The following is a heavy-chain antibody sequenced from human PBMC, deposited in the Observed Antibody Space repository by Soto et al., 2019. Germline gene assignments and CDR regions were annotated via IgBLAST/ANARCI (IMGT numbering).Heavy chain of an antibody. CDR2: IIPIFGTA. V-gene: IGHV1-69*12. CDR3: ARVEGTYESSGYPLYYFDY. CDR1: GGTFSSYA. Sequence: QVQLVQSGAEVKKPGSSVKVSCKASGGTFSSYAISWVRQAPGQGLEWMGGIIPIFGTANYAQKFQGRVTITADESTSTAYMELSSLRSEDTAVYYCARVEGTYESSGYPLYYFDYWGQGTLVTVSS. J-gene: IGHJ4*02. D-gene: IGHD3-22*01.